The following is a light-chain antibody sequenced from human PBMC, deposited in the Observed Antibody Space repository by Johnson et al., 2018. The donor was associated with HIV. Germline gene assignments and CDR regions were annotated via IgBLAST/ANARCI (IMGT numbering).Light chain of an antibody. CDR3: GTWDSSLSAHYV. J-gene: IGLJ1*01. Sequence: QSVLTQPPSVSAAPGQKVTISCSGSSSNIGNNYVSWYQQLPGTAPKLLIYENNKRPSGIPDRFSGSKSGTSATLDIPGLQPRDEADYYCGTWDSSLSAHYVFGTGTKVTVL. CDR2: ENN. V-gene: IGLV1-51*02. CDR1: SSNIGNNY.